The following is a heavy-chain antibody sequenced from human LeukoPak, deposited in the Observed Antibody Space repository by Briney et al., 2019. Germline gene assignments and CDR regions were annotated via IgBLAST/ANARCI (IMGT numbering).Heavy chain of an antibody. V-gene: IGHV3-30*03. CDR3: ARESIAAAGKSRFDY. J-gene: IGHJ4*02. D-gene: IGHD6-13*01. CDR2: TSSDLKAN. Sequence: GGSLRLSCAASGFTFRNYVIHWVRQAPGKGPEWVAVTSSDLKANYYADSVKGRFTISRDNSKNTLYLQMNSLRAEDTAVYYCARESIAAAGKSRFDYWGQGTLVTVSS. CDR1: GFTFRNYV.